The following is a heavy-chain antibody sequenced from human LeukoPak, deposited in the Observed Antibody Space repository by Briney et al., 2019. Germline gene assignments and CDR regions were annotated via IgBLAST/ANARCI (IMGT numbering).Heavy chain of an antibody. V-gene: IGHV3-23*01. CDR1: GFPFSSYA. CDR3: AKVPGQIVALPAGDDVFDI. CDR2: ISAGGSST. D-gene: IGHD2-2*01. J-gene: IGHJ3*02. Sequence: GGSLRLSCAASGFPFSSYAMSWGRQAPGKGLQWVSSISAGGSSTYYADSVKGRFTLSRNKSKKTLYLQMDSLRAEGTAVYFCAKVPGQIVALPAGDDVFDIWGQGTMVTVSS.